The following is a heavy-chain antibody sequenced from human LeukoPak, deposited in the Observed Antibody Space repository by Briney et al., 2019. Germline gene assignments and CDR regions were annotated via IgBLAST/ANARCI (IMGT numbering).Heavy chain of an antibody. J-gene: IGHJ4*02. CDR1: GFTLSSYS. CDR3: ARGYSVGDY. V-gene: IGHV3-48*02. D-gene: IGHD2-15*01. CDR2: ISTSGSNK. Sequence: GGSLRLSCAASGFTLSSYSMNWVRQAPGKGLEWVSYISTSGSNKYYADSVKGRFTISRDNAENSLYLQMNSLGDEDTAVYYCARGYSVGDYWGQGTLVTVSS.